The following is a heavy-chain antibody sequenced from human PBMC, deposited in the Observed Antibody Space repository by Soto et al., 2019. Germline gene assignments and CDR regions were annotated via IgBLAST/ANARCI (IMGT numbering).Heavy chain of an antibody. V-gene: IGHV1-69*12. D-gene: IGHD3-10*01. J-gene: IGHJ6*02. Sequence: QVQLVQSGAEVKKPGSSVKVSCKASGGTFSSYAISWVRQAPGQGLEWMGGIIPIFGTANYAQKFQGRVTITADEPTSTAYMELSSLRSEDTAVYYCARVEGITMVRGVSPNGMDVWGQGTTVTVSS. CDR3: ARVEGITMVRGVSPNGMDV. CDR2: IIPIFGTA. CDR1: GGTFSSYA.